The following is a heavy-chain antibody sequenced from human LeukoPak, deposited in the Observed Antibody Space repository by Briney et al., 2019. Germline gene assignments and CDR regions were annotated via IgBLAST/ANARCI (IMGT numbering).Heavy chain of an antibody. V-gene: IGHV1-69*04. CDR1: VGTFSSYA. J-gene: IGHJ4*02. CDR2: IIPILGIA. Sequence: GSSVNVSCKASVGTFSSYAISWVRQAPGQGLEWMGRIIPILGIANYAQKFQRRVTITADKSTSTAYMELSSLRSDDTAVYYCARDFRPYPYYDSSGYYSWGQGTLVTVPS. CDR3: ARDFRPYPYYDSSGYYS. D-gene: IGHD3-22*01.